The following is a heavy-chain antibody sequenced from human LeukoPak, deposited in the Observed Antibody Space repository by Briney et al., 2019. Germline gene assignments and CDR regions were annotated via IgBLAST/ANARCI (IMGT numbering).Heavy chain of an antibody. CDR2: INHSGRT. CDR3: ARGYVLRYFDWLLSEECYFDY. J-gene: IGHJ4*02. D-gene: IGHD3-9*01. CDR1: GGSFSGYY. Sequence: SETLSLTCAVYGGSFSGYYWSWIRQPPGKGLEWIGEINHSGRTNYNPSLKSRVTISVDASKNLFSLKLSSVTAADTAVYYCARGYVLRYFDWLLSEECYFDYWGQGTLVTVSS. V-gene: IGHV4-34*01.